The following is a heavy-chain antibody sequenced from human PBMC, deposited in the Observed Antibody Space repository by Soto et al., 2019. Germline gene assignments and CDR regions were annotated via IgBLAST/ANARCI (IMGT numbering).Heavy chain of an antibody. V-gene: IGHV1-18*01. CDR1: GYTFTSCG. Sequence: ASVKVCCKASGYTFTSCGISWVRRAPGQGLEWMGWISAYNGNTNYAQKLQGRVTMTTDTSTSTAYMELRSLRSDDTAVYYCARDYRNWYWFDPWGQGTLVTVS. D-gene: IGHD3-16*02. J-gene: IGHJ5*02. CDR3: ARDYRNWYWFDP. CDR2: ISAYNGNT.